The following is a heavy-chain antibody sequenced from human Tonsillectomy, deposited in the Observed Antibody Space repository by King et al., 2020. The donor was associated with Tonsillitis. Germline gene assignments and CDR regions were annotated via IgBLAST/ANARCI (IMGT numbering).Heavy chain of an antibody. CDR3: ARGRTTVAPGYFDF. CDR2: IYHSERT. V-gene: IGHV4-31*01. D-gene: IGHD1-1*01. CDR1: GGSISSGGYY. J-gene: IGHJ4*02. Sequence: MQLQESGPGLVKPSQTLSLTCTVSGGSISSGGYYWSWIRQPPAKGLEWIGYIYHSERTFYNSSLKSLITVSVDTSKNQFSLTLSSVTAADTAMYYCARGRTTVAPGYFDFWGQGTLVTVSS.